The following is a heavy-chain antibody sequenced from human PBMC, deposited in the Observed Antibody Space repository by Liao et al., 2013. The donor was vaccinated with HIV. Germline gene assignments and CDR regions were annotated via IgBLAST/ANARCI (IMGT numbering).Heavy chain of an antibody. J-gene: IGHJ3*02. CDR3: ARLWTGDWGDGFDI. Sequence: QVRLQESGPGLVKPSQTLSLTCTVSGDLIRRDNYYWTWIRQPAGKGLEWIGYVYYSVISHYNPSLKSRVTISVDTSKNHFSLKLTSVTAADTAVYYCARLWTGDWGDGFDIWGQGTMVTVSS. V-gene: IGHV4-61*10. CDR1: GDLIRRDNYY. CDR2: VYYSVIS. D-gene: IGHD3/OR15-3a*01.